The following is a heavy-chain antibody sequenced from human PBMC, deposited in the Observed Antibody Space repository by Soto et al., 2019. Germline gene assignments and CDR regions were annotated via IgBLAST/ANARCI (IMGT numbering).Heavy chain of an antibody. D-gene: IGHD3-10*01. J-gene: IGHJ6*02. CDR1: GYSFTSYW. CDR3: ATTETYYYGSGNYYYYYGMDV. V-gene: IGHV5-51*01. CDR2: IYPGDSDT. Sequence: GESLKISCKGSGYSFTSYWIGWVRQMPGKGLEWMGIIYPGDSDTRYSPSFQGQVTISADKSISTAYLQWSSLKASDTAMYYCATTETYYYGSGNYYYYYGMDVWGQGTTVTVSS.